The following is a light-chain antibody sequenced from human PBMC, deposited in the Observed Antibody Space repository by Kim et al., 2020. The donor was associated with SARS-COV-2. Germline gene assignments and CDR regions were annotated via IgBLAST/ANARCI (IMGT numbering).Light chain of an antibody. CDR3: QAWDSSTAHVV. CDR2: QDS. CDR1: KLGDKY. Sequence: SYELTQPPSVSVSPGQTASITCSGDKLGDKYACWYQQKPGQSPVLVIYQDSKRPSGIPERFSGSNSGNTATLTISGTQAMDEADYYRQAWDSSTAHVVFGGGTNLTVL. J-gene: IGLJ2*01. V-gene: IGLV3-1*01.